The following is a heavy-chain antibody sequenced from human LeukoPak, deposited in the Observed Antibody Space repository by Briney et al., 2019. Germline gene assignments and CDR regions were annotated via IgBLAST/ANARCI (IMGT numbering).Heavy chain of an antibody. CDR3: ARGSYLDY. J-gene: IGHJ4*02. Sequence: SETLSLTCTVSGGSISSSGYYWGWIRQPPGKGLEWIGSIYYSGSTYYNPSLKSRVTISVDTSKNQFSLKLSSVTAADTAVYYCARGSYLDYWGQGTLVTVSS. D-gene: IGHD3-16*02. CDR2: IYYSGST. CDR1: GGSISSSGYY. V-gene: IGHV4-39*01.